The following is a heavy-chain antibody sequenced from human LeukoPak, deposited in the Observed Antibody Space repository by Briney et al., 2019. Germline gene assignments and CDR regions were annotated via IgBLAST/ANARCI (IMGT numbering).Heavy chain of an antibody. J-gene: IGHJ5*02. CDR1: GYSFTGYY. D-gene: IGHD2-2*01. Sequence: ASVKVSCKASGYSFTGYYIHWVRQAPGQGLEWMGWINPNSGDTNYAQKFQGRVTLTRDTSITTAYMELRSLKSDGTAVYYCARGRSPGGESVLVPPAVPALYWFDPWGQGTLVTVSS. CDR3: ARGRSPGGESVLVPPAVPALYWFDP. CDR2: INPNSGDT. V-gene: IGHV1-2*02.